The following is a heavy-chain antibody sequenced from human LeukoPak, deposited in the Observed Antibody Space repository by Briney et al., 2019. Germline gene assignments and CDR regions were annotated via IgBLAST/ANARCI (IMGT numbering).Heavy chain of an antibody. Sequence: ASETLSLTCTVSGGSISSSSYYWGWIRQPPGKGLEWIGSIYYSGSTYYNPSLKSRVTISVDTSKNQFSLKLSSVTAADTAVYYCASLPTIFGVALDYWGQGTLVTVSS. CDR1: GGSISSSSYY. CDR2: IYYSGST. CDR3: ASLPTIFGVALDY. D-gene: IGHD3-3*01. J-gene: IGHJ4*02. V-gene: IGHV4-39*01.